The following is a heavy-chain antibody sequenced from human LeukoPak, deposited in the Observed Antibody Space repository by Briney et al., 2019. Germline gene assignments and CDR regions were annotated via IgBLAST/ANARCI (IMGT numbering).Heavy chain of an antibody. D-gene: IGHD1-14*01. V-gene: IGHV3-30*03. J-gene: IGHJ6*02. CDR2: ISYDGSNK. CDR3: VSNWLPNHRMDV. Sequence: PGGSLRLSCAASGFIFSTYGIHWVRQAPGKGLEWVAVISYDGSNKYYADSVKGRFTISRDNSKNTLYLQMNSLRAEDTAVYYCVSNWLPNHRMDVWGQGTTVTVSS. CDR1: GFIFSTYG.